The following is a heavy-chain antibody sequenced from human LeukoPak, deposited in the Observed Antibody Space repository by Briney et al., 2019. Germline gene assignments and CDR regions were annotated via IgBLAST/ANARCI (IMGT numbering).Heavy chain of an antibody. Sequence: GGSLRLSCAASGFTFSSYAMSWVRQAPGKGLEWVSGISGSGGSTYYADSVKGRFTISRDNSKNTLYLQMNSLRAEDTAVYYCAKASDYYGSEPPDYWGQGTLVT. CDR1: GFTFSSYA. D-gene: IGHD3-10*01. CDR2: ISGSGGST. J-gene: IGHJ4*02. V-gene: IGHV3-23*01. CDR3: AKASDYYGSEPPDY.